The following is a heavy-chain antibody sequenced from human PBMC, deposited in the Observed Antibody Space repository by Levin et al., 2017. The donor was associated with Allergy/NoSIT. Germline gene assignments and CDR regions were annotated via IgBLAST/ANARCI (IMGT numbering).Heavy chain of an antibody. Sequence: GESLKISCAASGFTFNNYAMSWVRQVPGKGLEWVSAISINGGNTYYADSVKGRFTISRDNSKNTLYLQMNSLRAEDTALYYCAKLAVGYYGMDVWGQGTTVTVSS. V-gene: IGHV3-23*01. CDR3: AKLAVGYYGMDV. CDR1: GFTFNNYA. J-gene: IGHJ6*02. CDR2: ISINGGNT. D-gene: IGHD6-19*01.